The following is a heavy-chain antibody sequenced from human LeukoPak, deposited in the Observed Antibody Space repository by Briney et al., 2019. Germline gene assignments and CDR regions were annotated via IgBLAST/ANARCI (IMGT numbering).Heavy chain of an antibody. CDR1: GFTFSSYS. CDR3: ARGTAVAGTRGAFGI. V-gene: IGHV3-21*01. CDR2: ISSSSSYI. J-gene: IGHJ3*02. D-gene: IGHD6-19*01. Sequence: PGGSLRLSCAASGFTFSSYSMNWVRQAPGKGLEWVSSISSSSSYIYYADSVKGRFTISRDNAKNSLYLQINSLRAEDTAVYYCARGTAVAGTRGAFGIWGQGTMVTVSS.